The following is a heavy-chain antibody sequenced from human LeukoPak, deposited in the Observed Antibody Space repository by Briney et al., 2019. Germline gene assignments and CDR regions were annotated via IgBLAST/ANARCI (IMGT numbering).Heavy chain of an antibody. Sequence: TGGSLRLSCAASGFIFNNYGLIWVRQAPGKGLEWVSVISNDGGGTNYADFVKGRFTISRDNSKNTLFLQMNSLRAEDTALYYCAKGSSGYFVDLWGQGTLVTVSS. D-gene: IGHD3-22*01. CDR1: GFIFNNYG. CDR3: AKGSSGYFVDL. J-gene: IGHJ5*02. CDR2: ISNDGGGT. V-gene: IGHV3-23*01.